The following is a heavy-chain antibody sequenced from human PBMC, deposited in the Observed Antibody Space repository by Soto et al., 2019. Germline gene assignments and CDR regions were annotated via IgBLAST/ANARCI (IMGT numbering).Heavy chain of an antibody. V-gene: IGHV3-30-3*01. J-gene: IGHJ4*02. CDR1: GFTFSSYA. CDR3: AREGVPYDSSGYYSPDY. Sequence: SLRLSCAASGFTFSSYAMHWVRQAPGKGLEWVAVISYDGSNKYYADSVKGRFTISRDNSKNTLYLQMNSLRAEDTAVYYCAREGVPYDSSGYYSPDYWGQGTLVTVSS. D-gene: IGHD3-22*01. CDR2: ISYDGSNK.